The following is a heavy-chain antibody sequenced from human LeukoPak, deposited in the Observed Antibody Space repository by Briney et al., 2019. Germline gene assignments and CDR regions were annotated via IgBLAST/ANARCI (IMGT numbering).Heavy chain of an antibody. D-gene: IGHD1-26*01. CDR3: ARDEVGPFDY. Sequence: ASVKVSCKASGYTFTDYYMHWVRQAPGQGLEWVGWFNPNSGGTIYAQKFQGRVTMTRDTSISTAYMEVSSLRPDDTAVYYCARDEVGPFDYWGQGTLVTVSS. J-gene: IGHJ4*02. CDR1: GYTFTDYY. V-gene: IGHV1-2*02. CDR2: FNPNSGGT.